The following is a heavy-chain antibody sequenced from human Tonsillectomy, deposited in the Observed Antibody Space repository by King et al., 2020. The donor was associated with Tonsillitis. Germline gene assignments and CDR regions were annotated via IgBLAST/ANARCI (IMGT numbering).Heavy chain of an antibody. V-gene: IGHV4-38-2*02. J-gene: IGHJ3*02. D-gene: IGHD2-21*01. CDR2: MYHSGST. CDR1: GYSISSGYY. CDR3: ARDPSYPWAFDI. Sequence: QLQESGPGLVQPSETLSLTCAVSGYSISSGYYWGWIRQPPGKGLEWIGSMYHSGSTYYNPSLKSRVTISVDTSKNRFSLRLSSVTAADTAVYYCARDPSYPWAFDIWGQGTMVTVSS.